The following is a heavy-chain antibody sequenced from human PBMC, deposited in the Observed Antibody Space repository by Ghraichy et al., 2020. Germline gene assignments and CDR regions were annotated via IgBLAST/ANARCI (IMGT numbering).Heavy chain of an antibody. V-gene: IGHV3-9*01. CDR2: ISRNSGSI. CDR1: GFTFDDHA. D-gene: IGHD5-18*01. CDR3: AKGLDSSGYSYDDALGI. Sequence: GGSLRLSCAASGFTFDDHAMHWVRQAPGKGLEWVSCISRNSGSIGYPDSVKGRFTISRDNAKNSLYLQMNSLRDEDTAMYYCAKGLDSSGYSYDDALGIWDKGKRVIGTS. J-gene: IGHJ3*02.